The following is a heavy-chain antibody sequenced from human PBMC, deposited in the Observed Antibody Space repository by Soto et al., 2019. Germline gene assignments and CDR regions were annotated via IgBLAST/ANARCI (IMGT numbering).Heavy chain of an antibody. D-gene: IGHD4-4*01. CDR3: AGDPDSHYNDSHAASYP. CDR2: IIPIIGII. Sequence: QVQLVQSGAEVKKPGSSVKVSCKASGGTFSTYTITWVRQAPGQGLEWMGRIIPIIGIINYAQKFQGRVTISAATFTGTAYMELTGLRSDDTAVYYCAGDPDSHYNDSHAASYPWGQGTLVTVSS. V-gene: IGHV1-69*08. CDR1: GGTFSTYT. J-gene: IGHJ5*02.